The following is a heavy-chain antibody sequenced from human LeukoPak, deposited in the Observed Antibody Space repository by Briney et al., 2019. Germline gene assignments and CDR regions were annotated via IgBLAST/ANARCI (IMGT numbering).Heavy chain of an antibody. D-gene: IGHD5-24*01. CDR1: DGSISNYY. CDR3: ARIDFRDGYNLGFDY. CDR2: IHNSGTT. Sequence: SETLSLTCTVSDGSISNYYWSWIRQPPGNGLEWIGYIHNSGTTNYNPSLKSRVTISVDMSKNQISLKVTSVTAADTAVYYCARIDFRDGYNLGFDYWGQGTLVTVSS. J-gene: IGHJ4*02. V-gene: IGHV4-59*01.